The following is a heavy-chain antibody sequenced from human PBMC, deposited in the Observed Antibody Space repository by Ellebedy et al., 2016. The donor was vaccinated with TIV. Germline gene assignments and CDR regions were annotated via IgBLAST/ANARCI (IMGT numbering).Heavy chain of an antibody. Sequence: SETLSLTXTVSGASITSYYWSWIRQHPGKGLEWIGYIYYSGGTYYNPSLKSRVTISVGTSKNQFSLKLSSVTAADTAVYYCARKSTAPDAFDIWGQGTMVTVSS. CDR2: IYYSGGT. D-gene: IGHD4-11*01. J-gene: IGHJ3*02. CDR3: ARKSTAPDAFDI. V-gene: IGHV4-59*06. CDR1: GASITSYY.